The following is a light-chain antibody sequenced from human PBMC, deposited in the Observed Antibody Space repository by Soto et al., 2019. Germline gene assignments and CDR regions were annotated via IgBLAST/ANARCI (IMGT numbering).Light chain of an antibody. CDR1: QSVSSSY. Sequence: EIVLTQSPGTLSLSPGERATLSCRASQSVSSSYLAWYQQKPGQAPRLLIYGASSRATGIPDRFGGSGSGTDFTLTSSRLEPEDFAVYYCQQYDSSPVTFGQGTKVEIK. CDR2: GAS. V-gene: IGKV3-20*01. J-gene: IGKJ1*01. CDR3: QQYDSSPVT.